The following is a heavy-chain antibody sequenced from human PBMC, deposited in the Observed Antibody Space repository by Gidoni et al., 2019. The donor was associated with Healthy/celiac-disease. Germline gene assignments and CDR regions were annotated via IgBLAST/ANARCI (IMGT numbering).Heavy chain of an antibody. Sequence: QVQLVHSGSEVQKPGASVKVSCKASGYTFTSYGISWVRQAPGQGLEWMGWISAYNGNKNYAQKLQGRVTMTTETATSTAYMELRSLRSDDTAVYYCARDGEDYYGSGSETPFDYWGQGTLVTVSS. CDR1: GYTFTSYG. D-gene: IGHD3-10*01. CDR3: ARDGEDYYGSGSETPFDY. CDR2: ISAYNGNK. V-gene: IGHV1-18*01. J-gene: IGHJ4*02.